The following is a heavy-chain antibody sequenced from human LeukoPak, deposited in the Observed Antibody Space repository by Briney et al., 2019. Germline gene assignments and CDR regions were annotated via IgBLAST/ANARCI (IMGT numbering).Heavy chain of an antibody. J-gene: IGHJ6*03. CDR1: GGSISSYC. D-gene: IGHD6-19*01. V-gene: IGHV4-4*07. CDR3: ARVRIAVAGKYFYYMDV. CDR2: ICASGST. Sequence: SETLSLTCTVSGGSISSYCWSWIRQPAGKGLEWLGRICASGSTNYHPSLKSRFTMSVDTSKNQFSLRLSSVTAADTAVYYCARVRIAVAGKYFYYMDVWGKGTTVTVSS.